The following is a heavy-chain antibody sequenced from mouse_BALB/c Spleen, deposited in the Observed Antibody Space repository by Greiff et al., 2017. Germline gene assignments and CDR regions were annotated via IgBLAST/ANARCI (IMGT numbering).Heavy chain of an antibody. CDR2: SRNKANDYTT. CDR3: ARGYYGSYFDY. V-gene: IGHV7-1*02. Sequence: DVHLVESGGGLVQPGGSLRLSCATSGFTFSDFYMEWVRQPPGKRLEWIAASRNKANDYTTEYSASVKGRFIVSRDTSQSILYLQMNALRAEDTAIYYCARGYYGSYFDYWGQGTTLTVSS. CDR1: GFTFSDFY. J-gene: IGHJ2*01. D-gene: IGHD2-1*01.